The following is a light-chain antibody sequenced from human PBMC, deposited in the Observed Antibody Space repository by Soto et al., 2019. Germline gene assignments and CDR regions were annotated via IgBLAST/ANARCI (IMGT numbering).Light chain of an antibody. V-gene: IGLV2-14*01. J-gene: IGLJ3*02. CDR1: SRDVGGFDF. Sequence: QSALTQPASVSGSLGQSITISCTGTSRDVGGFDFVSWYQQHPGKAPKLMIYEVNNRPSGVSNRFSASKSGNTASLTISGLQDEDEADYYCSSWTSSTTQVLGGGTKVTVL. CDR3: SSWTSSTTQV. CDR2: EVN.